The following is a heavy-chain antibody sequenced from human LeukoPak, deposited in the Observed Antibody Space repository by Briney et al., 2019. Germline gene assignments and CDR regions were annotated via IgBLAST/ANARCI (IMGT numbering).Heavy chain of an antibody. J-gene: IGHJ6*02. CDR2: ISYDGSNK. V-gene: IGHV3-30*03. CDR3: AGLSPMDV. Sequence: PGGSLRLSCAASGFTFSSYGMHWVRQAPGKGLEWVAVISYDGSNKYYVDSVKGRFTISRDNSKNTLYLQMNSLRAEDTAVYYCAGLSPMDVWGQGTTVTVSS. CDR1: GFTFSSYG.